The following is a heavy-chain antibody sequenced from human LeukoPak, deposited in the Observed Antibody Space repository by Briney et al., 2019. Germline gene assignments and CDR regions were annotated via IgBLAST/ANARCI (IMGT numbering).Heavy chain of an antibody. V-gene: IGHV3-21*04. CDR3: AKDLMIVVVETIDY. Sequence: GGSLRLSCAASGFTFSSYSMNWVRQAPGKGLEWVSSISSSSYIYYADSVKGRFTISRDNSKNTLYLQMNSLRAEDTAVYYCAKDLMIVVVETIDYWGQGTLVTVSS. CDR2: ISSSSYI. D-gene: IGHD3-22*01. J-gene: IGHJ4*02. CDR1: GFTFSSYS.